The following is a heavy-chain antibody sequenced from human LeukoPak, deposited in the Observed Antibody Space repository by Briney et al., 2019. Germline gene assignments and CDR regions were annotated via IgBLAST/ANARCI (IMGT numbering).Heavy chain of an antibody. CDR2: IYYSGST. CDR3: ARVSFGRTFDY. V-gene: IGHV4-31*03. CDR1: GGSISSGGYY. J-gene: IGHJ4*02. Sequence: SSETLSLTCTVSGGSISSGGYYWSWIRQHPGKGLEWIGYIYYSGSTYYNPSLKSRVTISVDTSKNQFSLKLSSVTAADTAVYYCARVSFGRTFDYWGQGTLVTVSS. D-gene: IGHD2-15*01.